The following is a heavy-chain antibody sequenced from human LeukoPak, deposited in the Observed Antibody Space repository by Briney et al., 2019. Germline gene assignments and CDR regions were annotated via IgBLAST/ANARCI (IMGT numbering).Heavy chain of an antibody. Sequence: PGGSLRLSCAASGLTFSSYWMHWVRQAPGKGPVWVSRINSDGSSTYYADSVKGRFTISRDNAKNTLYLQMNSLRAEDTAVYYCARDNGENYHTAFDYWGQGTLVTVSS. V-gene: IGHV3-74*01. D-gene: IGHD2-8*01. CDR3: ARDNGENYHTAFDY. CDR1: GLTFSSYW. J-gene: IGHJ4*02. CDR2: INSDGSST.